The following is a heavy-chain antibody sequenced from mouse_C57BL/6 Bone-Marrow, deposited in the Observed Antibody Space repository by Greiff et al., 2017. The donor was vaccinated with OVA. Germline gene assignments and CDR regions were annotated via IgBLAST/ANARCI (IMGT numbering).Heavy chain of an antibody. J-gene: IGHJ3*01. CDR3: ARGYYGSSSFAY. CDR2: ISYDGSN. V-gene: IGHV3-6*01. D-gene: IGHD1-1*01. CDR1: GYSITSGYY. Sequence: EESGPGLVKPSQSLSLTCSVTGYSITSGYYWNWIRQFPGNKLEWMGYISYDGSNNYNPSLKNRISITRDTSKNQFFLKLNSVTTEDTATYYCARGYYGSSSFAYWGQGTLVTVSA.